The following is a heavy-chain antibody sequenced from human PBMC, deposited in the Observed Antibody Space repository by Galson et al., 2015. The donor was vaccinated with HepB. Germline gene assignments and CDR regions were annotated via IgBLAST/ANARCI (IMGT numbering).Heavy chain of an antibody. CDR1: GYTFTGYF. D-gene: IGHD6-13*01. CDR2: INPNSGGT. J-gene: IGHJ3*01. V-gene: IGHV1-2*02. CDR3: ARPLAAAGSVSAFDL. Sequence: QSGAEVKKPGASVKVSCKASGYTFTGYFIHWVRQAPGQGLEWMGWINPNSGGTNYAQKLQGRVTMTRDTSISTAYMELSRLGSDDTAVYYCARPLAAAGSVSAFDLWGQGTMVTVSS.